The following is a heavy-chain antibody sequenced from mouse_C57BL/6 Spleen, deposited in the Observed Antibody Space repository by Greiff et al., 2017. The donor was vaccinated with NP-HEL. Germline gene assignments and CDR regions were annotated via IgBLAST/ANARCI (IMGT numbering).Heavy chain of an antibody. V-gene: IGHV2-9-1*01. CDR1: GFSLTSYA. Sequence: VKLVESGPGLVAPSQSLSITCTVSGFSLTSYAISWVRQPPGKGLEWLGVIWTGGGTNYNSALNSRLSISKDNSKSQVFLKMNSLQTDDTARYYCASYYDYDVGFAYWGQGTLVTVSA. J-gene: IGHJ3*01. CDR2: IWTGGGT. D-gene: IGHD2-4*01. CDR3: ASYYDYDVGFAY.